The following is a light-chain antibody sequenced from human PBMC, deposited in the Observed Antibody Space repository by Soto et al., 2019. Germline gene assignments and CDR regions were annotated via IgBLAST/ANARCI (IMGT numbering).Light chain of an antibody. Sequence: DVVMTQSPLSLPVTLGQPASISCRSSQSLVYSDRNAYLNWFQQRPGQSPRRLIYKVSNRDSGVPDRFSGSGSGTDFTLKISRVEAEDVGIYYCIQGTHWPPMYTFGQGTKLEIK. CDR1: QSLVYSDRNAY. J-gene: IGKJ2*01. V-gene: IGKV2-30*01. CDR3: IQGTHWPPMYT. CDR2: KVS.